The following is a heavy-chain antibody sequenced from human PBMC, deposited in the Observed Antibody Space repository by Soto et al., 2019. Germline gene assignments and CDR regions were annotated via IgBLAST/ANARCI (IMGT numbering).Heavy chain of an antibody. J-gene: IGHJ3*02. Sequence: ASVKVSCKASGYTFTSYGISWVRQAPGQGLEWMGWISAYNGNTNYAQKLQGRVTMTTDTSTSTAYMELRSLRSDDTAVYYCARDHRGFGGVIVLGPDAFDIWGQGTMVTVSS. CDR1: GYTFTSYG. V-gene: IGHV1-18*01. D-gene: IGHD3-16*02. CDR3: ARDHRGFGGVIVLGPDAFDI. CDR2: ISAYNGNT.